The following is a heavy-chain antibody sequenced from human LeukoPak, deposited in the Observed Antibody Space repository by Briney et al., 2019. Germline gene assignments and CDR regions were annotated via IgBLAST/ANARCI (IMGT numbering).Heavy chain of an antibody. V-gene: IGHV3-23*01. CDR1: GFTFSSYV. Sequence: PGGSLRLSCAASGFTFSSYVMSWVRQAPGKGLEWVSAISGSGGSTYYADSVKGRFTISRDNSKNTLYLQMNSLRAEDTAVYYCAGPIAVAGTAVWAFDYWGQGTLVTVSS. J-gene: IGHJ4*02. CDR2: ISGSGGST. D-gene: IGHD6-19*01. CDR3: AGPIAVAGTAVWAFDY.